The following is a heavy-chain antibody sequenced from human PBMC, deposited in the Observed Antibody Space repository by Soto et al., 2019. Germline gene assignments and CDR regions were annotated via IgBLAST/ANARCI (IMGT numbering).Heavy chain of an antibody. V-gene: IGHV4-31*03. Sequence: QVRLQESGPGLVKPPQTLSLTCTVSGGSISSGGYYWSWIRQHPGKGLEWSGYIYYSGSTYYNPSLKSRATISVDTSKNQFSLKLSSVTAADSAVYYCARNVAVLRFNYYYYMDVWGKGTTVTVSS. J-gene: IGHJ6*03. CDR3: ARNVAVLRFNYYYYMDV. CDR2: IYYSGST. CDR1: GGSISSGGYY.